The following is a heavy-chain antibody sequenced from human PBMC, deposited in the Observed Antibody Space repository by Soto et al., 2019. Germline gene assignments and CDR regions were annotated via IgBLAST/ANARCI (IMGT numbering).Heavy chain of an antibody. D-gene: IGHD6-6*01. V-gene: IGHV5-51*01. CDR1: GYSFTSYW. J-gene: IGHJ6*02. CDR2: IYPGDSDT. CDR3: ASTSIAARPSYYYYYGMDV. Sequence: GESLKISCKGSGYSFTSYWIGWVRQMPGKGLEWMGIIYPGDSDTRYSPSFQGQVTISADKSISTAYLQWSSLKASDTATYYCASTSIAARPSYYYYYGMDVWGQGTTVTVSS.